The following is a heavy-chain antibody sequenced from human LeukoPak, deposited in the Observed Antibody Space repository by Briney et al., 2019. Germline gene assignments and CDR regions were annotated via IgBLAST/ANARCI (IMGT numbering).Heavy chain of an antibody. CDR2: IRSKAYGGTT. Sequence: GGSLRLSCTASGFTFCDYAMSWFRQAPGKGVEWGGFIRSKAYGGTTEYAASVKGKFTISRDDSKSIAYLQMNSLKTEDTAVYYCLAPDYYYMDVWGKGTTVTISS. CDR3: LAPDYYYMDV. D-gene: IGHD5-12*01. V-gene: IGHV3-49*03. CDR1: GFTFCDYA. J-gene: IGHJ6*03.